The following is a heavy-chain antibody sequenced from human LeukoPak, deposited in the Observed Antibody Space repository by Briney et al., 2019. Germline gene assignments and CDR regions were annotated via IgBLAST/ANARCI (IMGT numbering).Heavy chain of an antibody. J-gene: IGHJ5*02. Sequence: SVKVSCKASGYTFTSYAISWVRQAPGQGLEWMGRIIPILGIANYAQKFQGRVTITADKSTSTAYMELSSLRSEDTAVYYCARAPAVAAPENWFDPWGQGTLVTVSS. CDR3: ARAPAVAAPENWFDP. CDR2: IIPILGIA. V-gene: IGHV1-69*04. D-gene: IGHD6-19*01. CDR1: GYTFTSYA.